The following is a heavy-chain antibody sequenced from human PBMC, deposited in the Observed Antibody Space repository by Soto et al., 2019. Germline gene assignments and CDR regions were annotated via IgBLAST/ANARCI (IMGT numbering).Heavy chain of an antibody. CDR3: ARSHQAVAGTSSWFDP. J-gene: IGHJ5*02. CDR2: MNPNSGNT. V-gene: IGHV1-8*01. D-gene: IGHD6-19*01. Sequence: ASVKVSCKASGYTFTSYDINWVRQATGQGLEWMGWMNPNSGNTGYAQKFQGRVTMTRNTSISTAYIELSSLRSEDTAVYYCARSHQAVAGTSSWFDPWGQGTLVTVSS. CDR1: GYTFTSYD.